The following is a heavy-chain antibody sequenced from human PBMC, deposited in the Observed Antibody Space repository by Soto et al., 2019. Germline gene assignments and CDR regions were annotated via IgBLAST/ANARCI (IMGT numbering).Heavy chain of an antibody. J-gene: IGHJ6*03. CDR1: GFTFSSYA. CDR3: AKDKYGSGSPLKYYYYYMDV. V-gene: IGHV3-23*01. D-gene: IGHD3-10*01. Sequence: EVQLLESGGGLVQPGGSLRLSCAASGFTFSSYAMSWVRQAPGKGLEWVSAISGSGGSTYYADSVKGRFTISRDNSKNTLYLQMNSLRAEDTAVYYCAKDKYGSGSPLKYYYYYMDVWGKGTTVTVSS. CDR2: ISGSGGST.